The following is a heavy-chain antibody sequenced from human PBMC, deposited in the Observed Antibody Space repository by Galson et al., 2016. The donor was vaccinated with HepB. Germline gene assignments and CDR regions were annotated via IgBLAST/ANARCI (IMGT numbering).Heavy chain of an antibody. J-gene: IGHJ3*01. Sequence: SLRLSCAASGFTFNNYGMTWVRQAPGKGLEVVSSISRSGDSTDYADSVKGRFTISRDNSKNTLSLQMNSLRAEGTAVYYCVQGSTAPAVWGKGTMVTVSS. V-gene: IGHV3-23*01. CDR1: GFTFNNYG. CDR3: VQGSTAPAV. D-gene: IGHD1-26*01. CDR2: ISRSGDST.